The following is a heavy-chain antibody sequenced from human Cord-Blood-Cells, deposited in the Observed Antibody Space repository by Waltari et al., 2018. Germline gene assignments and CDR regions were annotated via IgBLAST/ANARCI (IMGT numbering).Heavy chain of an antibody. CDR2: INHSGST. Sequence: QVQLQQWGAGLLKPSETLSLTCAVYGGSFSGYYWSWIRQPPGKGLEWIGEINHSGSTNYNPSLKCRVTISVDTSKNQFSLKLSSVTAADTAVYYCAREAGLRTFFDYWGQGTLVTVSS. CDR1: GGSFSGYY. CDR3: AREAGLRTFFDY. V-gene: IGHV4-34*01. J-gene: IGHJ4*02. D-gene: IGHD6-19*01.